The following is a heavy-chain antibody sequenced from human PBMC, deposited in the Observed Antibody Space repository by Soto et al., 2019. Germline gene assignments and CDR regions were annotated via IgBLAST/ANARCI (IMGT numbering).Heavy chain of an antibody. CDR3: ARGTSKMATIRKKFDP. CDR1: GGSFSGYY. CDR2: INHSGST. J-gene: IGHJ5*02. V-gene: IGHV4-34*01. Sequence: PSETLSLTCAVYGGSFSGYYWSWIRQPPGKGLEWIGEINHSGSTNYNPSLKSRVTISVDTSKNQFSLKLSSVTAADTAVYYCARGTSKMATIRKKFDPWGQGTLVTVSS. D-gene: IGHD5-12*01.